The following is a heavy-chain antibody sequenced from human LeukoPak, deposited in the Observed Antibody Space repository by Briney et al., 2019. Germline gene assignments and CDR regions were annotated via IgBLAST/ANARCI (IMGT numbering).Heavy chain of an antibody. V-gene: IGHV1-3*02. Sequence: ASAKVSCKASGYTFTSYAMHWVRQAPGQRLEWMGWSNAGNGNTKYSQEFQGRVTITRDTSASTAYMELSSLRSEDMAVYYCARGGYYYYGMDVWGQGTTVTVSS. CDR2: SNAGNGNT. D-gene: IGHD3-16*01. J-gene: IGHJ6*02. CDR1: GYTFTSYA. CDR3: ARGGYYYYGMDV.